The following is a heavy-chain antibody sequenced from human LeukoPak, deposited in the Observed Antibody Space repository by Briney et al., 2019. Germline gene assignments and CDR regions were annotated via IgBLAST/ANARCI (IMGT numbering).Heavy chain of an antibody. CDR3: AKGYSSSWSLPFDY. Sequence: GGSLRLSCAASGFSFDDHAMHWVRQAPGKGLEWVSGTSWNSGSIGYADSVKGRFTISKDNVKNSLYLHMNTLRAEDTAFYYCAKGYSSSWSLPFDYWGQGTLVTVSS. V-gene: IGHV3-9*01. D-gene: IGHD6-13*01. CDR2: TSWNSGSI. CDR1: GFSFDDHA. J-gene: IGHJ4*02.